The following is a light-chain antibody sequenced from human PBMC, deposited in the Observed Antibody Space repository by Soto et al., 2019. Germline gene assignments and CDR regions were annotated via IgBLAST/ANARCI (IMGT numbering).Light chain of an antibody. J-gene: IGLJ1*01. Sequence: QSVLTQPASVSGSHGQSITIPCTGTSSDVGGYNYVSWYQQHPGKAPKFMIYDVSSRPSGVSNRFSGSKSGNTASLTISGLQAEDEADYYCCSYTTSNTRQIVFGTGTKVTVL. CDR1: SSDVGGYNY. V-gene: IGLV2-14*03. CDR2: DVS. CDR3: CSYTTSNTRQIV.